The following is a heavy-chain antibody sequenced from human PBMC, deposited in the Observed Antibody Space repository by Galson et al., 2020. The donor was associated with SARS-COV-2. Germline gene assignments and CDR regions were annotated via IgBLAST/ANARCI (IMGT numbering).Heavy chain of an antibody. CDR1: GYSFTDYW. V-gene: IGHV5-51*01. Sequence: GESLKTYCKGSGYSFTDYWIGWVRQMPGKGLEWMGIIYPGDSDTRYNPSLQGQVTISVDNSITTAYLQLSSLKASDTAMYYCARREAYGTSEYFDFWGRGTLVTVSS. J-gene: IGHJ2*01. D-gene: IGHD1-1*01. CDR3: ARREAYGTSEYFDF. CDR2: IYPGDSDT.